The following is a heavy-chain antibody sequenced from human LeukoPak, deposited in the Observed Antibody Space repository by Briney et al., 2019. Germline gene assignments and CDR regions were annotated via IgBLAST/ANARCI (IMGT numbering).Heavy chain of an antibody. CDR1: GGSISSYY. Sequence: SETLSLTCTVSGGSISSYYWSWIRQPPGKGLEWIGHIYYSGSTNYNPSLKSRVTISVDTSKNQFSLKLSSVTAADTAVYYCARVSKSSGWYAALDYWGQGTLVTVSS. V-gene: IGHV4-59*01. CDR3: ARVSKSSGWYAALDY. CDR2: IYYSGST. D-gene: IGHD6-19*01. J-gene: IGHJ4*02.